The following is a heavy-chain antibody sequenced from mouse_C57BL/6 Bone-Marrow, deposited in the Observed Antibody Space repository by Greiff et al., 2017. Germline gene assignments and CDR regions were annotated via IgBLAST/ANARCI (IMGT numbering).Heavy chain of an antibody. J-gene: IGHJ4*01. V-gene: IGHV14-3*01. CDR3: ARGMYYYGSSRYYYAMDY. D-gene: IGHD1-1*01. CDR1: GFNIKNTY. Sequence: EVQLQQSVAELVRPGASVKLSCTASGFNIKNTYMHWVKQRPEQGLEWIGRIDPANGNTKYAPKFQGKATITADTSSNTAYLQLSSLTSEDTAIYYCARGMYYYGSSRYYYAMDYWGQGTSVTVSS. CDR2: IDPANGNT.